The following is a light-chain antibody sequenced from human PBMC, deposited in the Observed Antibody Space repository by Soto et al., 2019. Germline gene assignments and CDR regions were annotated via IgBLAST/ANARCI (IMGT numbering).Light chain of an antibody. CDR2: EVS. J-gene: IGLJ2*01. Sequence: QSPLTQPASVSGSPGQSITISCSGTSSDVGSYNLVSWYQQHPGKAPKLIIYEVSNRPSGVSNRFSGSKSGNTASLTISGLQAEDEADYYCSSYTSSSILVFGGGTKLTVL. V-gene: IGLV2-14*02. CDR1: SSDVGSYNL. CDR3: SSYTSSSILV.